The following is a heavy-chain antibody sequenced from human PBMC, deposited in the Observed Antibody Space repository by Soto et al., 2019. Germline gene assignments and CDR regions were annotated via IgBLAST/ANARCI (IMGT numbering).Heavy chain of an antibody. Sequence: SCPTLVNPTQTLTLNCAFSGFSLSTTGEGVGWFRQPPGKAPEWLALIYWDDDVRYSPSLRNRLTITKDTYENQVVLTMTNIDHLDTATYYCVNSTVSKGEWFDRWGQGILVTVSS. D-gene: IGHD4-4*01. CDR3: VNSTVSKGEWFDR. CDR1: GFSLSTTGEG. J-gene: IGHJ5*02. V-gene: IGHV2-5*02. CDR2: IYWDDDV.